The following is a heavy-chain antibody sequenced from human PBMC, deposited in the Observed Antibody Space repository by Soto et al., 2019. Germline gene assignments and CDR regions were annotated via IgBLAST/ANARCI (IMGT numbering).Heavy chain of an antibody. D-gene: IGHD2-21*01. V-gene: IGHV3-23*01. CDR3: AKATSATCTGSICYSFDY. J-gene: IGHJ4*02. CDR2: FSGGRDTT. Sequence: VHLLESGGGLVQPGGSLRLSCVASGFTFSSYAMSWVRQAPGQRLEWVATFSGGRDTTWHADSVKGRFTVSRDSSKNTLSLQMNSLRPEDPALYYCAKATSATCTGSICYSFDYWGQGTLVNVSS. CDR1: GFTFSSYA.